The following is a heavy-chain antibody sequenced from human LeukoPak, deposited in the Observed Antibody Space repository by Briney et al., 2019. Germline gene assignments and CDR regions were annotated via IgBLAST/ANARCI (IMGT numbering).Heavy chain of an antibody. CDR1: GGSISSGSYY. D-gene: IGHD6-13*01. CDR2: IYYSGHT. V-gene: IGHV4-39*01. J-gene: IGHJ4*02. CDR3: ATFITASAGWSY. Sequence: SETLSLTCTVSGGSISSGSYYWGWIRQPPGKGLEWIGSIYYSGHTYFNPSLKSRVTISVDTSKNQFSLKMTSVTAADTAVYYCATFITASAGWSYWGQGTLVTVSS.